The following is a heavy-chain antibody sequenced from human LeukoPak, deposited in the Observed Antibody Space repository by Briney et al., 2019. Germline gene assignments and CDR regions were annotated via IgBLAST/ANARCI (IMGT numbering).Heavy chain of an antibody. CDR2: INHSGST. Sequence: SETLSLTCTVSGGSISSYYWSWIRQPPGKGLEWIGEINHSGSTNYNPSLKSRVTISVDTSKNQFSLKLSSVTAADTAVYYCARGHCTNGVCYTNYFDYWGQGTLVTVSS. CDR3: ARGHCTNGVCYTNYFDY. V-gene: IGHV4-34*01. J-gene: IGHJ4*02. D-gene: IGHD2-8*01. CDR1: GGSISSYY.